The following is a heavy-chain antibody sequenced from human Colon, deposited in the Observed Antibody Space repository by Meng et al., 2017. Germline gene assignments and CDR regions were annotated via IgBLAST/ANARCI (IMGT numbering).Heavy chain of an antibody. CDR2: IKGDGSEK. Sequence: GESLKISCVVSEFTFSISWMTWVRQAAGKGLEWVAKIKGDGSEKYYVDSVRGRFTISRDNAKNSLYLQMNSLTAEDTAMYYCATIRGGGGSGWYRSDYWGQGTLVTVSS. J-gene: IGHJ4*02. CDR1: EFTFSISW. V-gene: IGHV3-7*01. D-gene: IGHD6-19*01. CDR3: ATIRGGGGSGWYRSDY.